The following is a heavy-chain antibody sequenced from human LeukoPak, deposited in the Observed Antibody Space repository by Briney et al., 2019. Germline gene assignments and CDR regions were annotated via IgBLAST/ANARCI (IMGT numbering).Heavy chain of an antibody. Sequence: SETLSLTCTVSGGSISSYYWSWIRQPPGKGLEWIGYIFYSGSSDYNPSLKSRVTISVDTSKNQFSLKLNSVTAADTAVYYCARHGLRSRTLKRYYYYMDVWGKGTTVTVSS. CDR1: GGSISSYY. V-gene: IGHV4-59*01. CDR3: ARHGLRSRTLKRYYYYMDV. D-gene: IGHD3-10*01. CDR2: IFYSGSS. J-gene: IGHJ6*03.